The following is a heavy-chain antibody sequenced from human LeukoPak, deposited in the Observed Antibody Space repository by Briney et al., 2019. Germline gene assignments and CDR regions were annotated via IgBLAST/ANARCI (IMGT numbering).Heavy chain of an antibody. J-gene: IGHJ4*02. CDR1: RFNFSSNF. CDR3: ASVYHSF. CDR2: IYSGGST. D-gene: IGHD2-8*01. Sequence: GGSLRLSCAASRFNFSSNFMSWVRQAPGKGPEWVSVIYSGGSTQYADSVKGRFTVSRDKSKNTLFLQMNSLRAEDTAVYYCASVYHSFWGQGTRVTVSS. V-gene: IGHV3-66*01.